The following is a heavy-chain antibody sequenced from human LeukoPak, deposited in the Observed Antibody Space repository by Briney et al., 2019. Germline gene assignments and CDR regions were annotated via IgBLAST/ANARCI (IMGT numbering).Heavy chain of an antibody. J-gene: IGHJ5*02. CDR1: GGTFSSYA. Sequence: SVNVSCKASGGTFSSYAISWVRQAPGQGLEWMGGIIPIFGTANYAQKFQGRVTITADESTSTAYMELSSLRSEDTAVYYCARDAIRENGGNPYNWFDPWGQGTLVTVSP. CDR3: ARDAIRENGGNPYNWFDP. D-gene: IGHD4-23*01. V-gene: IGHV1-69*13. CDR2: IIPIFGTA.